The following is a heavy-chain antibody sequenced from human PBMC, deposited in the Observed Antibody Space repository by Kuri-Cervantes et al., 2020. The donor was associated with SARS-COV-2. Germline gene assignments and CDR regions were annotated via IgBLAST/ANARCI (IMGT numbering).Heavy chain of an antibody. D-gene: IGHD1/OR15-1a*01. J-gene: IGHJ4*02. CDR3: ARNLNNRKEGPYYFDY. V-gene: IGHV4-30-4*08. Sequence: SWIRQPPGKGLEWIGYIYYSGSTYYNPSLKSRVTISVDTSKNQFSPKLSSVTAADTAVYYCARNLNNRKEGPYYFDYWGQGTLVTVSS. CDR2: IYYSGST.